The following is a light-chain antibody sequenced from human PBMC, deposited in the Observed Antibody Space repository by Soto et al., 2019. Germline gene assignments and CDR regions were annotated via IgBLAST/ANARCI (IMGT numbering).Light chain of an antibody. V-gene: IGKV3-20*01. J-gene: IGKJ1*01. CDR3: QEYLQWPPGM. Sequence: EIVLTQSPGTLSLSPGERATLSCRASQSVRSSYFAWYQQKPGQAPRLLIFGVSSRATGIPDRFSGSGSGTEFTLTISTLQSEDFAVYYCQEYLQWPPGMFGQGTKVDIK. CDR1: QSVRSSY. CDR2: GVS.